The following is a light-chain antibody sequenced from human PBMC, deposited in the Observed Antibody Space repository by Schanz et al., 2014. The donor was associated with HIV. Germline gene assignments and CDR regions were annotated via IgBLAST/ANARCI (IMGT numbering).Light chain of an antibody. J-gene: IGKJ2*01. Sequence: EIVLTQSPGTLSLSPGERATLSCRASQSISRNYLAWFQQKPGQAPRLLIYGTSSRATGIPDRFSGSGSGTDFTLTISRLEAEDFAVYYCQYYDSSSRVTFGQGTKLQIK. CDR3: QYYDSSSRVT. V-gene: IGKV3-20*01. CDR1: QSISRNY. CDR2: GTS.